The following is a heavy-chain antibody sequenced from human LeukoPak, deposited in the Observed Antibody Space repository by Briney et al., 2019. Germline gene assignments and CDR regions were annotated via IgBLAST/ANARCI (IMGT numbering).Heavy chain of an antibody. Sequence: GGSLRLSCAASGFTFSSYAMNWVRQAPGKGLEWVSSINSSSTYISYADSVKGRFTISRDNAKNSLYLQMNSLRAEDTAVYYCARDRSPGNFDYWGQGTLVTVSS. CDR1: GFTFSSYA. J-gene: IGHJ4*02. CDR3: ARDRSPGNFDY. V-gene: IGHV3-21*01. CDR2: INSSSTYI. D-gene: IGHD3-10*01.